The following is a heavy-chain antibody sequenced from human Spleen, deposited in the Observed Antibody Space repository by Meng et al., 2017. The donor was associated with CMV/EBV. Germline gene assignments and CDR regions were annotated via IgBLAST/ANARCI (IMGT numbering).Heavy chain of an antibody. CDR1: GGSINNDNYY. CDR3: ARGYSGWYDN. CDR2: IYCSGST. V-gene: IGHV4-39*07. J-gene: IGHJ5*02. D-gene: IGHD4-11*01. Sequence: GSLRLSCTVSGGSINNDNYYWDWIRQPPGKGLEWIGNIYCSGSTYYNPSLKSRVTISLDTSKNQFSLKLTSVTAADTAVYYCARGYSGWYDNWGQGTLVTVSS.